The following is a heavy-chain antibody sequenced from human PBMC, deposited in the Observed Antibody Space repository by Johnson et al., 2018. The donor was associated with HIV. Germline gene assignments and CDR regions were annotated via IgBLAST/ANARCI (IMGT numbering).Heavy chain of an antibody. D-gene: IGHD4-11*01. CDR1: GLTVSGNY. CDR2: IYSDGGT. Sequence: VQLVESGGGLVQPGGSLRLSCAASGLTVSGNYMNWVRQAPGKGLEWVSVIYSDGGTYYADSVKGRFTISRDSSKNTLYLQMNSLRAEDTAVYYCGRDINYSNYVTDAFDIWGQGTMVTVSS. CDR3: GRDINYSNYVTDAFDI. V-gene: IGHV3-66*02. J-gene: IGHJ3*02.